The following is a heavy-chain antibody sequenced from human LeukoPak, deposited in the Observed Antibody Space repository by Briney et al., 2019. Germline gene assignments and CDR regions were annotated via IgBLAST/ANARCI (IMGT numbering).Heavy chain of an antibody. CDR2: IYYSGST. Sequence: SETLSLTCTVSGGSISSYYWSWIRQPPGKGLEWIGYIYYSGSTNYNPSLKSRVTISEDTSKNQFSLKLSSVTAADTAVYYCARAPRSYYYGSGSYYYYYYYMDVWGKGTTVTISS. D-gene: IGHD3-10*01. J-gene: IGHJ6*03. CDR1: GGSISSYY. V-gene: IGHV4-59*01. CDR3: ARAPRSYYYGSGSYYYYYYYMDV.